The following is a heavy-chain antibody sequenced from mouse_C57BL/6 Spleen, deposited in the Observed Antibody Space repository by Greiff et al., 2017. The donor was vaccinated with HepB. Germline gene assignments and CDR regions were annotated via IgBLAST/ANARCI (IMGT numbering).Heavy chain of an antibody. J-gene: IGHJ4*01. D-gene: IGHD5-5*01. V-gene: IGHV5-17*01. Sequence: EVMLVESGGGLVKPGGSLKLSCAASGFTFSDYGMHWVRQAPEKGLEWVAYISSGSSTIYYADTVKGRFTISRDNAKNTLFLQMTSLRSEDTAMYYCARRRLPHYYAMDYWGQGTSVTVSS. CDR1: GFTFSDYG. CDR3: ARRRLPHYYAMDY. CDR2: ISSGSSTI.